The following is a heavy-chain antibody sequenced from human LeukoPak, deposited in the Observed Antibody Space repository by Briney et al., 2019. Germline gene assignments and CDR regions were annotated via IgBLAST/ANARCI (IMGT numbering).Heavy chain of an antibody. CDR1: GFTFSSYG. CDR3: AKSPSGRSRISRFDY. D-gene: IGHD1-26*01. Sequence: PGRSLRLSCAASGFTFSSYGMHWVRQAPGKGLEWVAVIWYDGSNKYYADSVKGRFTISRDNSKNTLYLQMNSLRAEDTAVYYCAKSPSGRSRISRFDYWGQGILVTVSS. CDR2: IWYDGSNK. V-gene: IGHV3-33*06. J-gene: IGHJ4*02.